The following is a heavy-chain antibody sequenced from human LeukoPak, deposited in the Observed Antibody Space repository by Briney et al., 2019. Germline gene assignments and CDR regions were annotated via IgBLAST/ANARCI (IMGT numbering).Heavy chain of an antibody. CDR3: ARDAYYYDSSGYYYNYYGMDV. CDR2: INPNSGGT. J-gene: IGHJ6*02. V-gene: IGHV1-2*02. CDR1: GYTFTRYY. D-gene: IGHD3-22*01. Sequence: GASVKVSCKASGYTFTRYYMHWVRQAPGQGLEWMGWINPNSGGTNYAQKFQGRVTMTRETAISTAYMELSRLRSDDTAVYYCARDAYYYDSSGYYYNYYGMDVWGQGTTVTVSS.